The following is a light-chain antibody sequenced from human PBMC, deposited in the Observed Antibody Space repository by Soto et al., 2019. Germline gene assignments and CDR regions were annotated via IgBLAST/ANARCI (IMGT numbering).Light chain of an antibody. CDR2: DAS. CDR3: QQYNNWPLPT. Sequence: EIVMTQSPATLSVSPGERDTLSCRASQSVSSGLAWYQQNPGQAPRLLIYDASTRATGIPARFSGSGSGTEFTLTISSLQSEDIAVYYCQQYNNWPLPTFGQGTRLEIK. J-gene: IGKJ5*01. CDR1: QSVSSG. V-gene: IGKV3-15*01.